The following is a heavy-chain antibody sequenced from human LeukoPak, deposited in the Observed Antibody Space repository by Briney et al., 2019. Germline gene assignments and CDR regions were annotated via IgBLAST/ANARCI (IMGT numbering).Heavy chain of an antibody. CDR2: IWYDGSSK. CDR3: AKPELGYCSSTSCYETDV. V-gene: IGHV3-33*06. Sequence: PGRSLRLSCAASGFTFSSYGMHWVRQAPGKGLEWVAVIWYDGSSKYYADSVKGRFTISRDNSKNTLYLQMNSLRAEDTAVYYCAKPELGYCSSTSCYETDVWGKGTTVTVSS. D-gene: IGHD2-2*01. CDR1: GFTFSSYG. J-gene: IGHJ6*04.